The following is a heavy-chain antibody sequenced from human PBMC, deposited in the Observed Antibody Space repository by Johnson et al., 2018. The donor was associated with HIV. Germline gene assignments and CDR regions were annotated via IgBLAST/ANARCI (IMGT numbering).Heavy chain of an antibody. CDR2: ISWDGGST. J-gene: IGHJ3*02. D-gene: IGHD6-19*01. CDR3: AKGAVAGINDAFDI. CDR1: GFTFDDYT. Sequence: VQLVESGGVVVQPGGSLRLSCAASGFTFDDYTMHWVRQAPGKGLEWVSLISWDGGSTYYADSVKGRFTISRANSKNYLYLQMNSLRTEDTALYYCAKGAVAGINDAFDIWGQGTMVTVSS. V-gene: IGHV3-43*01.